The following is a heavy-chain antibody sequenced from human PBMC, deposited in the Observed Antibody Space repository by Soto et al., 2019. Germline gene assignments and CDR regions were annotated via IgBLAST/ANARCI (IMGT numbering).Heavy chain of an antibody. J-gene: IGHJ1*01. D-gene: IGHD2-2*01. CDR3: ARLCSSTSCYRY. V-gene: IGHV4-59*08. CDR1: GGSISSYY. Sequence: SETLSLTCTVSGGSISSYYWSWIRQPPGKGLEWIGYIYYSGSTNYNPSLKSRVTISVDTSKNQFSLKLSSVTAADTAVYYCARLCSSTSCYRYWGQGTLVTV. CDR2: IYYSGST.